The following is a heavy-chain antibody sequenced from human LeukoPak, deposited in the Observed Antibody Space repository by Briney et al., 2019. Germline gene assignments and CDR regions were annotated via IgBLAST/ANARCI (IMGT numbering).Heavy chain of an antibody. D-gene: IGHD3/OR15-3a*01. V-gene: IGHV3-11*04. CDR1: GFTFSDYY. CDR3: ARARRGPDYYYYYMDV. CDR2: ISSSGSTI. J-gene: IGHJ6*03. Sequence: GGSLRLSCAASGFTFSDYYMSWIRQAPGKGLEWVSYISSSGSTIYYAGSVKGRFTISRDNAKNSLYLQMNSLRAEDTAVYYCARARRGPDYYYYYMDVWGKGTTVTVSS.